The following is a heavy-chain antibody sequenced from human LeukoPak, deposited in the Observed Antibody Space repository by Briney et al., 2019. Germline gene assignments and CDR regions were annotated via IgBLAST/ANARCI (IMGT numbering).Heavy chain of an antibody. CDR3: ARDLGCSTSSCRYNWFDP. J-gene: IGHJ5*02. CDR1: GFTFSNYA. Sequence: PGGSLRLSCAASGFTFSNYAMTWVRQAPGEGLEWVAFISQSGGRSTDYADSVRGRFTISRDNSEDMLYLQMNSLRAEDTAVYHCARDLGCSTSSCRYNWFDPWGQGTLVTVSS. V-gene: IGHV3-23*01. D-gene: IGHD2-2*01. CDR2: ISQSGGRST.